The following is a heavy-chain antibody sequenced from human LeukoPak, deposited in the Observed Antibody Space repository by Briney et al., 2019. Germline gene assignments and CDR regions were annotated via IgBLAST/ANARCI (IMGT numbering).Heavy chain of an antibody. CDR2: ISGSGDST. V-gene: IGHV3-23*01. D-gene: IGHD2-2*01. Sequence: PGGSLRLSCAASGFTFSNYAMSWVRQAPGKVLEWVSAISGSGDSTYYADSLKGRFNISRDNPKNPLSLQMNSLRAEDTAVYYCAKLWSTSYYGSMDYWGQGTLVTVSS. CDR3: AKLWSTSYYGSMDY. J-gene: IGHJ4*02. CDR1: GFTFSNYA.